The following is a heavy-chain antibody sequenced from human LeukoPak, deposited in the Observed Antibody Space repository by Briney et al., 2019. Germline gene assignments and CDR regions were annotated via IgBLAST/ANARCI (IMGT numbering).Heavy chain of an antibody. CDR2: IGLSGEHI. CDR3: ARRGGSDGWGAFDV. D-gene: IGHD5-24*01. CDR1: GFTFSTHA. Sequence: PGGSLRLSCAASGFTFSTHAMNWVRQAPGKGLEWVSNIGLSGEHIYYADSVRGRFTISRDNSKNTLFLQMNSLSRDDTAVYYCARRGGSDGWGAFDVWGQGTTVTV. V-gene: IGHV3-23*01. J-gene: IGHJ3*01.